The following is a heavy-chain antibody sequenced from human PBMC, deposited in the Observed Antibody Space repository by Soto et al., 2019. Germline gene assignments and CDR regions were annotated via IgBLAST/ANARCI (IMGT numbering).Heavy chain of an antibody. CDR1: GFIFSSSA. V-gene: IGHV3-23*01. CDR3: VKGSQLGRPYYFDY. CDR2: IGGNGYT. D-gene: IGHD3-16*01. J-gene: IGHJ4*02. Sequence: EVQLLESGGGLVQPGGSLRLSCVGSGFIFSSSAMSWVRQAPGQGMEWVSGIGGNGYTYHADSVKGRFSISRDNSKSTLYLQMNSLRAEDTALYYCVKGSQLGRPYYFDYWGQGALVAVSS.